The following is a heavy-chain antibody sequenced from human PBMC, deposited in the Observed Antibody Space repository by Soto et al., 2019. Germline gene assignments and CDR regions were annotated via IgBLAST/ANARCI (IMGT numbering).Heavy chain of an antibody. CDR2: IYYSGST. Sequence: ETLYLTCTVSGGSISSYYGSWIRQPPGKGLEWIGYIYYSGSTNYNPSLNSRVTISVDTSKNQFSLKLSSVTAADTAVYYCARAEGYCSSTSCYPTHYYYYYGMDVWGQGTTVTVSS. D-gene: IGHD2-2*01. CDR1: GGSISSYY. V-gene: IGHV4-59*01. J-gene: IGHJ6*02. CDR3: ARAEGYCSSTSCYPTHYYYYYGMDV.